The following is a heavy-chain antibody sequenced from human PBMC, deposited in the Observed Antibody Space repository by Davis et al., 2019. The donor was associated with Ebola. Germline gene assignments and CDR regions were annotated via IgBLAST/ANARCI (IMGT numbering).Heavy chain of an antibody. J-gene: IGHJ4*02. Sequence: ASVKVSCKASGYTFTSYDINWVRQATGQGLEWMGGFDPEYGEAIYAQKFQGRVTMTEDTSTDTAYMELSSLRSEDTAMYYCAIGGTTGGFDYWGQGALVTVSS. D-gene: IGHD1-14*01. CDR2: FDPEYGEA. CDR3: AIGGTTGGFDY. CDR1: GYTFTSYD. V-gene: IGHV1-24*01.